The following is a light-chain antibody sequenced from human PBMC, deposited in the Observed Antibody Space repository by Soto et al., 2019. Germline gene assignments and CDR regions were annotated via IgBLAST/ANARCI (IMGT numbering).Light chain of an antibody. CDR1: SSDVGGYNY. Sequence: QSALTQPASVSGSPGQWITISCTGTSSDVGGYNYVSWYQQHPVKAPKLMIYDVTNRPSGVSDRFSGSKSGNTASLTISGLQAEDEADYYCSSYTSSSTPYVFRTGTKLTVL. CDR2: DVT. J-gene: IGLJ1*01. CDR3: SSYTSSSTPYV. V-gene: IGLV2-14*01.